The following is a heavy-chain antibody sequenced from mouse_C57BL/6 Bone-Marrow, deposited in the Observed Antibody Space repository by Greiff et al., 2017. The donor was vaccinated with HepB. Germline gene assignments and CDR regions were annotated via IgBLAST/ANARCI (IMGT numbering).Heavy chain of an antibody. CDR2: IHPNSGST. J-gene: IGHJ2*01. CDR3: ARSPSGTGYFDY. D-gene: IGHD4-1*01. CDR1: GYTFTSYW. V-gene: IGHV1-64*01. Sequence: QVQLKQPGAELVKPGASVKLSCKASGYTFTSYWMHWVKQRPGQGLEWIGMIHPNSGSTNYNEKFKSKATLTVDKSSSTAYMQLSSLTSEDSAVYYCARSPSGTGYFDYWGQGTTLTVSS.